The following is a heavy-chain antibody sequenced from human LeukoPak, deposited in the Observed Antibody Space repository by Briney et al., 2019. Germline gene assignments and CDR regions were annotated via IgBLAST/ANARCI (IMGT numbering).Heavy chain of an antibody. D-gene: IGHD2-21*02. J-gene: IGHJ3*02. CDR1: GFTFSSYW. CDR3: ARREVVVTGTAFDAFDS. V-gene: IGHV3-7*05. Sequence: SGGSLRLSCAASGFTFSSYWMSWVRQAPGKGLEWVADINQDGSEMYYVDSVKGRFTISRDNAKYSLYLQMNSLRAEDTAVYYCARREVVVTGTAFDAFDSWGQGTMVTVSS. CDR2: INQDGSEM.